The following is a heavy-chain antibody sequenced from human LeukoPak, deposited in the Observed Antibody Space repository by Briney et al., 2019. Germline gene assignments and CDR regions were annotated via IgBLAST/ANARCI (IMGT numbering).Heavy chain of an antibody. CDR3: ARVLLGYCSSTSCYARGGWFDP. CDR1: GGSISSGGYS. D-gene: IGHD2-2*01. J-gene: IGHJ5*02. Sequence: SETLSLTCAVSGGSISSGGYSWSWIRQPPGTGLEWIGYIYHSGSTYYNPSLKSRVTISVDRSKNQFSLKLSSVTAADTAVYYCARVLLGYCSSTSCYARGGWFDPWGQGTLVTVSS. V-gene: IGHV4-30-2*01. CDR2: IYHSGST.